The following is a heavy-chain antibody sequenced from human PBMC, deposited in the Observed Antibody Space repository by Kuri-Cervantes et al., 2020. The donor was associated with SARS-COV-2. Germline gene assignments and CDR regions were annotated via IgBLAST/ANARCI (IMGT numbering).Heavy chain of an antibody. CDR3: ARDRGSSGWSWVYYYYGMDV. Sequence: ASVKVSCKASGGSFASDDINWVRQAPGQGLEWMGWISAYNGNTNYAQKLQGRVTMTTDTSTSTAYMELRSLRSDDTAVYYCARDRGSSGWSWVYYYYGMDVWGQGTTVTVSS. CDR1: GGSFASDD. V-gene: IGHV1-18*01. D-gene: IGHD6-19*01. J-gene: IGHJ6*02. CDR2: ISAYNGNT.